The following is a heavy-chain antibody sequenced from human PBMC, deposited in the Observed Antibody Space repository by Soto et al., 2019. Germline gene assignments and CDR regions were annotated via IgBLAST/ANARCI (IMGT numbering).Heavy chain of an antibody. J-gene: IGHJ6*02. Sequence: GPYVKVSCRASGFSFTSSAVKGVQKARGQGLEGRGWIVVGGGNTNYAQKFQDMVTIPMDLSTSTAYMELSTLRSEDTAVYYCAADSHRRCRKDVWGQGTTVTVSS. CDR1: GFSFTSSA. CDR2: IVVGGGNT. CDR3: AADSHRRCRKDV. V-gene: IGHV1-58*01. D-gene: IGHD3-16*02.